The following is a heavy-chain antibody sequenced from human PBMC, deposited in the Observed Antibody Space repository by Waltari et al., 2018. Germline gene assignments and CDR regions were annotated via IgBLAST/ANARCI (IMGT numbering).Heavy chain of an antibody. J-gene: IGHJ4*01. V-gene: IGHV3-23*03. CDR2: IFSRGTT. Sequence: QLLESGGGLVQPGGSLRLSCAASGFTFRTYAMNWIRQAPGKGLEWVAVIFSRGTTCYGESVKGRFTVSRDDSNHTVHLQMNNLRNGDTAVYYCAKGRKENHFDHWGQGALVTVSS. CDR3: AKGRKENHFDH. CDR1: GFTFRTYA.